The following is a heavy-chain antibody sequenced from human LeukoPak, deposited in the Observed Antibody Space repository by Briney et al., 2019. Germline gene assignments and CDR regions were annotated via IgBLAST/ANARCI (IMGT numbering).Heavy chain of an antibody. V-gene: IGHV1-3*01. Sequence: ASVKVSRKASGYTFTSYAMHWVRQAPGQRLEWMGWINAGNGNTKYSQKFQGRVTMTEDASTDTAYMELSSLRSEDTAVYYCATGPHRGWYADYYYYGMDVWGQGTTVTVSS. D-gene: IGHD6-19*01. CDR3: ATGPHRGWYADYYYYGMDV. CDR2: INAGNGNT. J-gene: IGHJ6*02. CDR1: GYTFTSYA.